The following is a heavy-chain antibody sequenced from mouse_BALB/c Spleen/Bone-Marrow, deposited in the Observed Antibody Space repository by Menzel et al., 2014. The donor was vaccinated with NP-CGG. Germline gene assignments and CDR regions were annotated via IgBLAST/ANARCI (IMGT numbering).Heavy chain of an antibody. D-gene: IGHD2-4*01. Sequence: EVQVVESGGGLVQPGGSLKLSCAASGFTFSSYGMSWVRQTPDKRLELVATINSNGGSTYYPDSVKGRFTTSRDNAKNTLYLQMSSLKSEDTAMYYCARDMITTRGFAYWGQGTLVTVSA. J-gene: IGHJ3*01. V-gene: IGHV5-6-3*01. CDR3: ARDMITTRGFAY. CDR2: INSNGGST. CDR1: GFTFSSYG.